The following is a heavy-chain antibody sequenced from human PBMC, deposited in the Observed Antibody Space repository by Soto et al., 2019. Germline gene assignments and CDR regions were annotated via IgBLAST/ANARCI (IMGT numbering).Heavy chain of an antibody. V-gene: IGHV4-4*07. CDR2: LYTRGTT. Sequence: SETLSLTCSVSGASISNFYWSWIRQSAGKGLEWIGRLYTRGTTDYNPSLKSRVTMSIDTSKNRVSLSLASVTAADTAVYYCAKGGTYYFDSWGQGIVVTVSS. CDR3: AKGGTYYFDS. CDR1: GASISNFY. J-gene: IGHJ4*02. D-gene: IGHD3-16*01.